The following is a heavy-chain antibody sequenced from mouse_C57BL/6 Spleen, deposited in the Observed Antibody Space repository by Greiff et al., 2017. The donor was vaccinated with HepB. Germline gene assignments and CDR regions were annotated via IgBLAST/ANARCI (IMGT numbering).Heavy chain of an antibody. Sequence: EVKLQQSVAELVRPGASVKLSCTASGFNIKNTYMHWVKQRPEQGLEWIGRIDRANGNTKYAPKLQGKATITADTSSNQAYLQLSSLTSEDTAIFYLASPYGSSYNWYCDVWGTGTTVTVSS. CDR1: GFNIKNTY. V-gene: IGHV14-3*01. CDR2: IDRANGNT. CDR3: ASPYGSSYNWYCDV. J-gene: IGHJ1*03. D-gene: IGHD1-1*01.